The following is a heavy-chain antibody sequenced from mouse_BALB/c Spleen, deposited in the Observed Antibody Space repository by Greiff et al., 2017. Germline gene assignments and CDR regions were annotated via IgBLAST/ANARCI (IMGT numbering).Heavy chain of an antibody. J-gene: IGHJ3*01. V-gene: IGHV5-4*02. Sequence: EVQLVESGGGLVKPGGSLKLSCAASGFTFSDYYMYWVRQTPEKRLEWVATISDGGSYTYYPDSVKGRFTISRDNAKNNLYLQMSSLKSEDTAMYYCARDRGYDQAFAYWGQGTLVTVSA. CDR1: GFTFSDYY. CDR3: ARDRGYDQAFAY. CDR2: ISDGGSYT. D-gene: IGHD3-1*01.